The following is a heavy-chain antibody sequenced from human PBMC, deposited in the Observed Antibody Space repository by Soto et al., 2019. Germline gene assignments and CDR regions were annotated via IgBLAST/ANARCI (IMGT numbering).Heavy chain of an antibody. Sequence: SETLSLTCTVSGGSISSYYWSWIRQPPGKGLEWIGYIYYSGSTNYNPSLKSRVTISVDTSKNQFSLKLSSVTAADTAVYYCAREGASGPREGNYVLRFLEWSQGFDLWGRGTLVTVSS. J-gene: IGHJ2*01. CDR2: IYYSGST. CDR1: GGSISSYY. V-gene: IGHV4-59*01. CDR3: AREGASGPREGNYVLRFLEWSQGFDL. D-gene: IGHD3-3*01.